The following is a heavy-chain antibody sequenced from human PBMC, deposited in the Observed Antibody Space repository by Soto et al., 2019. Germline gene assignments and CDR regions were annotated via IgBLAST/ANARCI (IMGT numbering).Heavy chain of an antibody. J-gene: IGHJ4*02. D-gene: IGHD1-26*01. Sequence: QVQLVESGGGVVQPGRSLRLSCAASGFIFSTYGMHWVRQAPGKGLEWVAMIWLDGSNKYYADSVRGRFTIARDNSKDTLYLEMDSLSVHDTAIYYGASEKLKGGVFDSWGQGTLVSVSS. V-gene: IGHV3-33*01. CDR2: IWLDGSNK. CDR1: GFIFSTYG. CDR3: ASEKLKGGVFDS.